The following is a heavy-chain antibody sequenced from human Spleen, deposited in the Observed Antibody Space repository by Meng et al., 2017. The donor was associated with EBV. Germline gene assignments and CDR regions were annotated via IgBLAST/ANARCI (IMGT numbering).Heavy chain of an antibody. CDR1: GDTSSSYA. J-gene: IGHJ4*02. D-gene: IGHD2-8*01. CDR2: IIPILGTG. V-gene: IGHV1-69*01. CDR3: AREGPDRCLDY. Sequence: QGQLGQSGAEVKKPGSSVRVSCKASGDTSSSYAVHWVRQAPGQGLEWMGGIIPILGTGNYAEKLKGRVTITADESTRTVYMDLSRLTSEDTAVYYCAREGPDRCLDYWGQGTLVTVSS.